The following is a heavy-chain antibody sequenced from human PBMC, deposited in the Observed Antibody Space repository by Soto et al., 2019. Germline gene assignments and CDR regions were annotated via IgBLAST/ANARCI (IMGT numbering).Heavy chain of an antibody. D-gene: IGHD3-22*01. CDR1: GFSLSTSGVG. Sequence: QITLKESGPTLVKPTQTLTLTCTFSGFSLSTSGVGVGWIRQPPGKALEWLALIYWDDDKRYSTSLKSRLTIPKDTSKNLVVLTMTTMDPVDTATYYCAHKACYYDSSGYDSRGPYFDYWCQGTLVTFSS. V-gene: IGHV2-5*02. CDR2: IYWDDDK. J-gene: IGHJ4*02. CDR3: AHKACYYDSSGYDSRGPYFDY.